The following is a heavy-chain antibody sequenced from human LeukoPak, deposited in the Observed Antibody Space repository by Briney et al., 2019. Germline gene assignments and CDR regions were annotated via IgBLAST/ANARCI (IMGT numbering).Heavy chain of an antibody. V-gene: IGHV1-69*13. D-gene: IGHD6-19*01. Sequence: ASVKVSCKASGGTFSTYAVSWVRQAPGQGLEWMGGIIPIFGTTDYAQKFQGRVTITADESTSTAYMELSSLRSEDTAVYYCARGGQWLVRYYFDYWGQGTLVTVSS. CDR2: IIPIFGTT. CDR1: GGTFSTYA. J-gene: IGHJ4*02. CDR3: ARGGQWLVRYYFDY.